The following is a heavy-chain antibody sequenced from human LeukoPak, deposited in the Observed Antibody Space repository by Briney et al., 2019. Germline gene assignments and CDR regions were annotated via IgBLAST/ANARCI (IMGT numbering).Heavy chain of an antibody. J-gene: IGHJ4*02. V-gene: IGHV3-21*04. CDR1: GFTFSRHN. CDR3: AVFICSGGSCHVYFDY. Sequence: GGSLRLSCAASGFTFSRHNMNWVRQAPGKGLEWVSSISTSSSYIYYADSVKGRFTISRDNAKNSLYLQMNSLRPEDTAVYYCAVFICSGGSCHVYFDYWGQGTLVTVSS. CDR2: ISTSSSYI. D-gene: IGHD2-15*01.